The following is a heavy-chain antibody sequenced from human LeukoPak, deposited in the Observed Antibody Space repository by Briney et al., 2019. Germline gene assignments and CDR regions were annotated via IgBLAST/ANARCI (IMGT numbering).Heavy chain of an antibody. CDR2: ISGSGGST. V-gene: IGHV3-23*01. J-gene: IGHJ4*02. CDR1: GFTFSSYA. D-gene: IGHD1-7*01. Sequence: GGSLRLSRAASGFTFSSYAMSWVRQAPGKGLEWVSAISGSGGSTYYADSVKGRFAISRDNSKNTLYPQMNSLRAEDTAVYYCAKCLWYNWNYPFDYWGQGTLVTVSS. CDR3: AKCLWYNWNYPFDY.